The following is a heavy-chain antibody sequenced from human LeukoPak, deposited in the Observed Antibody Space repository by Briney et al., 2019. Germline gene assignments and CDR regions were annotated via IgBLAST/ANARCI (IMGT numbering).Heavy chain of an antibody. V-gene: IGHV1-8*01. CDR2: MNPDRGNT. CDR1: GYIFTSFD. D-gene: IGHD3-22*01. CDR3: VRIAYFDTSGDSFDI. J-gene: IGHJ3*02. Sequence: SVKVSCKTSGYIFTSFDINWVRQATGQGLEWVGWMNPDRGNTGFAQKFQGRVTLTRNTSISTAYMELSSLRSDDTAVYYCVRIAYFDTSGDSFDIWGQGTMVTVSS.